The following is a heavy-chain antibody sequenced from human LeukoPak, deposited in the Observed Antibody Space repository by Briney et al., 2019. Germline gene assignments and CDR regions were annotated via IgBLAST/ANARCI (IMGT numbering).Heavy chain of an antibody. CDR3: ARRLDSSGGCLDY. V-gene: IGHV3-48*03. CDR2: ISNGGSTI. CDR1: GFTFSNYE. Sequence: PGGSLRLSCAASGFTFSNYEMNWVRQAPGKGLEWVSYISNGGSTIYYADSVKGRFTISRDNAKNSLYLQMNSPRAEDTAVYYCARRLDSSGGCLDYWGQGTLVTVSS. J-gene: IGHJ4*02. D-gene: IGHD3-22*01.